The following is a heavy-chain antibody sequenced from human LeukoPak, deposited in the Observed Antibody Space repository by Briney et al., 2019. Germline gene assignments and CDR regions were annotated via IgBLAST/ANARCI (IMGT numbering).Heavy chain of an antibody. J-gene: IGHJ6*02. Sequence: PGGSLRLSCAASGFTFSSYAMSWVRQAPGKGLEWVSAISGSGGSTYYADSVKGRFTISGDNSKNTLYLQMNSLRAEDTAVYYCAKFEAATHPNYGMDVWGQGTTVTVSS. V-gene: IGHV3-23*01. CDR2: ISGSGGST. D-gene: IGHD6-25*01. CDR3: AKFEAATHPNYGMDV. CDR1: GFTFSSYA.